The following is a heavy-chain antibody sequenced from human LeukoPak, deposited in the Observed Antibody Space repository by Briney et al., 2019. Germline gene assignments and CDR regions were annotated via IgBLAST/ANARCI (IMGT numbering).Heavy chain of an antibody. V-gene: IGHV1-69*13. Sequence: SVKVSCKASGYTFTSYGISWVRQAPGQGLEWMGGIIPIFGTPHYAQKFQDRVTVTADASTSTAYMELSSLRSEDTAVYYCARAYMTATRHFDSWGQGTLVTVSS. J-gene: IGHJ4*02. CDR2: IIPIFGTP. CDR1: GYTFTSYG. CDR3: ARAYMTATRHFDS. D-gene: IGHD2-21*02.